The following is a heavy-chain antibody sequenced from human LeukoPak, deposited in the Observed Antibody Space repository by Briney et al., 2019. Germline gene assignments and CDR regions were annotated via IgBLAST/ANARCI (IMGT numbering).Heavy chain of an antibody. D-gene: IGHD3-9*01. CDR2: INHSGST. CDR1: GGSFSGYY. V-gene: IGHV4-34*01. J-gene: IGHJ4*02. Sequence: SETLSLTCAVYGGSFSGYYWSWIRQPPGKGLEWIGEINHSGSTNYNPSLKSRVTISVDTSKNQFSLKLSSVTAADTAVYYCVRIDTYDILTGYPDDYWGQGTLVTVSS. CDR3: VRIDTYDILTGYPDDY.